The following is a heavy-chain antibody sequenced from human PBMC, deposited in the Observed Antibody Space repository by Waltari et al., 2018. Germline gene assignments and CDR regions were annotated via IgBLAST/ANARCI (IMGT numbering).Heavy chain of an antibody. J-gene: IGHJ4*02. Sequence: QVQLQESGPGLVKPSETLSLTCTVSGGSISSYYWSWIRQPPGKGLEWIGYIYYSGSTNYNPSLKSRVTISVDTSKNQFSLKLSSVTAADTAVYYCARGGEAGYYDSSGPFDYWGQGTLVTVSS. CDR1: GGSISSYY. V-gene: IGHV4-59*01. CDR2: IYYSGST. D-gene: IGHD3-22*01. CDR3: ARGGEAGYYDSSGPFDY.